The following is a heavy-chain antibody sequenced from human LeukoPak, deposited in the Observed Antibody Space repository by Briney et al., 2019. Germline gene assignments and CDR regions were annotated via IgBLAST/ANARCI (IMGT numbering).Heavy chain of an antibody. J-gene: IGHJ4*02. CDR1: GASISSTTYY. V-gene: IGHV4-39*07. CDR2: MYYNGSN. CDR3: ARESRDDNNNYRPLDY. Sequence: SETLSLTCTVSGASISSTTYYWGWIRQPPGKGLEWIGTMYYNGSNYNNPSLKSRATISGDTSKNQFSLKLSSVTAAATAVYYCARESRDDNNNYRPLDYWGQGTLVTVSS. D-gene: IGHD4-11*01.